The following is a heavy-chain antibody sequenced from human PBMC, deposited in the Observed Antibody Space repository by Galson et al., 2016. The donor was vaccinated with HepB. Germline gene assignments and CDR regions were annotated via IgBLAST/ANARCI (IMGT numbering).Heavy chain of an antibody. Sequence: SLRLSCAASGFSFRDYYMSWIRQAPGKGLEWVSYISGDGRTINYADSVKGRFTISRDNAENSLYLQMNSLRAEDTALYYCARVIPLYSSGWYVRGDGWFDPWGQGTLVTVSS. CDR1: GFSFRDYY. CDR2: ISGDGRTI. D-gene: IGHD6-19*01. CDR3: ARVIPLYSSGWYVRGDGWFDP. V-gene: IGHV3-11*01. J-gene: IGHJ5*02.